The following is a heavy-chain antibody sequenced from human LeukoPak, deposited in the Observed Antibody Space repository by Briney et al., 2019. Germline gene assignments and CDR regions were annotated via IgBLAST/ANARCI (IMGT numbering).Heavy chain of an antibody. D-gene: IGHD1-26*01. CDR2: IYYTGST. V-gene: IGHV4-59*08. CDR3: ARRGAGFFDY. CDR1: GGSINNYY. J-gene: IGHJ4*02. Sequence: SETLSLTCTVSGGSINNYYWSWVRQPPGAGLEWLAYIYYTGSTNYNPSLKTRLTISVDTSKNQFSLKLTSVTAADTAVYYCARRGAGFFDYWGQGALVTVSS.